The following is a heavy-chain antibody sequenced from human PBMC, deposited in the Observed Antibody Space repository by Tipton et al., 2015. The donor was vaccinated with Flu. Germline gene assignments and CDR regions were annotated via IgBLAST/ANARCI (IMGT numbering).Heavy chain of an antibody. CDR3: ARGKNLAGYSSSKGTAFDI. CDR1: GGSFSGYY. CDR2: INHSGST. D-gene: IGHD6-13*01. V-gene: IGHV4-34*01. J-gene: IGHJ3*02. Sequence: TLSLTCAVYGGSFSGYYWSWIRQPPGKGLEWIGEINHSGSTNYNPSLKSRVTIPVDTSKNQFSLKLSSVTAADTAVYYCARGKNLAGYSSSKGTAFDIWGQGTMVTVSS.